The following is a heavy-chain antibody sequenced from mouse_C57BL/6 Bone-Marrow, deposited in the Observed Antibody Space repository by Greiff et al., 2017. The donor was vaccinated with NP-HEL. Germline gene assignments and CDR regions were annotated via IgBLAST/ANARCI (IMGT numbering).Heavy chain of an antibody. CDR3: ARSLLWLRRYFDV. Sequence: QVQLQQSGAELVRPGTSVKVSCKASGYAFPNYLIEWVKQRPGQGLEWIGVINPGSGGTNYNEKFKGKATLTADKSSSTAYMQRSSLTSEASAVYFCARSLLWLRRYFDVWGTGTTVTVSS. V-gene: IGHV1-54*01. CDR1: GYAFPNYL. D-gene: IGHD2-2*01. J-gene: IGHJ1*03. CDR2: INPGSGGT.